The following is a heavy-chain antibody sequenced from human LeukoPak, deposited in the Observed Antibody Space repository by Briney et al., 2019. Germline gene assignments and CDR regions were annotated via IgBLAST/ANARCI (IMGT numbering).Heavy chain of an antibody. V-gene: IGHV4-38-2*01. Sequence: SENLSLTGGVSGYSITSGHYWGWVRQPPGKGLEWSVSLYHSGSTYYTPSPKRRVTISVDTSKNHFSLKLSSVTAADAAICYCARHNSWGSWSQNDAFDIWGQGTMVTVSS. J-gene: IGHJ3*02. CDR3: ARHNSWGSWSQNDAFDI. CDR1: GYSITSGHY. CDR2: LYHSGST. D-gene: IGHD2/OR15-2a*01.